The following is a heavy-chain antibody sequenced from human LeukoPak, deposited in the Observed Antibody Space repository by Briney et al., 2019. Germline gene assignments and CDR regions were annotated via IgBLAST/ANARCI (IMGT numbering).Heavy chain of an antibody. J-gene: IGHJ6*02. CDR2: IIPICGIA. Sequence: GASVKVSCKASGGTFSSYAISWVRQAPGQGLEWMGRIIPICGIANYAQKFQGRVTITADKSTSTAYMELSSLRSEDTAVYYCARGGDPDYYYYYGMDVWGQGTTVTVSS. CDR3: ARGGDPDYYYYYGMDV. V-gene: IGHV1-69*04. CDR1: GGTFSSYA. D-gene: IGHD3-10*01.